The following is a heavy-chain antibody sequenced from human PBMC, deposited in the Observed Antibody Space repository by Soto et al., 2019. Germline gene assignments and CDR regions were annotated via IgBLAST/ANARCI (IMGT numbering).Heavy chain of an antibody. CDR1: GGSISSGDYY. J-gene: IGHJ5*02. V-gene: IGHV4-30-4*01. Sequence: SETLSLTCTVSGGSISSGDYYWSWIRQPPGKGLEWIGYIYYSGSTYYNPSLKSRVTISVDTSKNQFSLKLSSVTAADTAVYYCARVVVLMYHWFDPWGQGTLVTVSS. D-gene: IGHD2-8*01. CDR2: IYYSGST. CDR3: ARVVVLMYHWFDP.